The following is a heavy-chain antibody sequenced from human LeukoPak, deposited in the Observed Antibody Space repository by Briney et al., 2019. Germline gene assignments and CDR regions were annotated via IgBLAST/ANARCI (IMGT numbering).Heavy chain of an antibody. Sequence: ASVKVSCKASGYTFTGYYMHWVRQAPGQGLEWIGLINPNSGGTNYAQKFQGRVTMTRDTSISTAYMELSRLRSDDTAVYYCSGSGYSSGWFRNGPWGQGTLVTVSS. CDR2: INPNSGGT. D-gene: IGHD6-19*01. CDR3: SGSGYSSGWFRNGP. J-gene: IGHJ5*02. CDR1: GYTFTGYY. V-gene: IGHV1-2*02.